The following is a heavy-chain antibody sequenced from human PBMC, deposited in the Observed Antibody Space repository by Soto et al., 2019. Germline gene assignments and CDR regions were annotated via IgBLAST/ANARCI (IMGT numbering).Heavy chain of an antibody. D-gene: IGHD4-17*01. Sequence: SETLSLTCAVSGGSISSGGYSWSWIRQPPGKGLEWIGYIYHSGSTYYNPSLKSRVTISVDRSKNQFSLKLSSVTAADTAVYYCARGNTVTSNWFDPWGQGTLVTVSS. J-gene: IGHJ5*02. V-gene: IGHV4-30-2*01. CDR2: IYHSGST. CDR1: GGSISSGGYS. CDR3: ARGNTVTSNWFDP.